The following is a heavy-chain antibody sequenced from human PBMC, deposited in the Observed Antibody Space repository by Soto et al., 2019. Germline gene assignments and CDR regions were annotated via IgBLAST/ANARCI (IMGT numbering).Heavy chain of an antibody. D-gene: IGHD6-6*01. CDR1: AGSISNNNW. J-gene: IGHJ5*01. Sequence: SGTLSLTCDVSAGSISNNNWWTLVRQPPGKGLEWIAEIYHSGAPNSNPSLRSRVTLSVDKSNNQVSLRLNSVTAADTAVYYCAGRRIEAPEWLHPRGPLTQVIDS. CDR2: IYHSGAP. CDR3: AGRRIEAPEWLHPRGPLTQVIDS. V-gene: IGHV4-4*02.